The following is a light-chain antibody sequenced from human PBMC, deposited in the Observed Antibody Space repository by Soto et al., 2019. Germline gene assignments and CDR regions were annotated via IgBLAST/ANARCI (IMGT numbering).Light chain of an antibody. CDR1: QDVRSW. CDR2: AGS. V-gene: IGKV1-12*01. Sequence: DIQMTQSPSSVSASVGDRVTISCRASQDVRSWVAWYQQTPGKAPELLIYAGSVLQSGVPSRFSGSGSGTEFTLTINSLRPEDFATYFCQQTNSFPLTFGGGTKVDIK. J-gene: IGKJ4*01. CDR3: QQTNSFPLT.